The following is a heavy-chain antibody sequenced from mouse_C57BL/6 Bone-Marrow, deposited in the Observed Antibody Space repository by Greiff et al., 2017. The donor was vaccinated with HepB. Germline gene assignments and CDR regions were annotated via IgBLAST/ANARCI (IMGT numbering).Heavy chain of an antibody. J-gene: IGHJ2*01. CDR1: GYTFTDYE. D-gene: IGHD1-1*01. V-gene: IGHV1-15*01. CDR3: TRSKVPYYYGSRGFDY. Sequence: SGAELVRPGASVTLSCKASGYTFTDYEMHWVKQTPVHGLEWIGAIDPETGGTAYNQKFKGKAILTADKSSSTAYMELRSLTSEDSAVYYCTRSKVPYYYGSRGFDYWGQGTTLTVSS. CDR2: IDPETGGT.